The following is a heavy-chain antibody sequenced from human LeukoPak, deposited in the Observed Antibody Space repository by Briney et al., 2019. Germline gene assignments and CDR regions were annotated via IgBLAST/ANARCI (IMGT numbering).Heavy chain of an antibody. D-gene: IGHD3-22*01. V-gene: IGHV4-39*06. CDR1: GGSFTDYY. CDR3: ARVARREYYYEPYWFDP. CDR2: IYYRGNT. J-gene: IGHJ5*02. Sequence: PSETLSLTSTHPGGSFTDYYWGWIRQPPGKGLEWIGSIYYRGNTFYNPSLRKRVSISIDKSKGRFPWNLKSVTAADTAVYYCARVARREYYYEPYWFDPWGQGTLVTVSS.